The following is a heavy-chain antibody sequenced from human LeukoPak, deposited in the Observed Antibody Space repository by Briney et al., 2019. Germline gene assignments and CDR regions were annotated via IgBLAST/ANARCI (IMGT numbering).Heavy chain of an antibody. CDR3: ARGVRNPGSGYDVDY. V-gene: IGHV1-18*01. J-gene: IGHJ4*02. CDR1: GYTFTSYG. D-gene: IGHD5-12*01. Sequence: GASVKVSCKASGYTFTSYGISWVRQAPGQGLEWMGWISAYNGNTNYAQKFQGRVTMTRDTSISTAYIELSRLRSEDTAVYYCARGVRNPGSGYDVDYWGQGTLVTVSS. CDR2: ISAYNGNT.